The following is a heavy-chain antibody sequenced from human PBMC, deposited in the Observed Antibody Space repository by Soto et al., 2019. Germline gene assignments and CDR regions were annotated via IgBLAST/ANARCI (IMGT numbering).Heavy chain of an antibody. Sequence: PSETLSLTCTVSGGSISSGDYYWSWIRQPPGKGLEWIGYIYYSGSTYYNPSLKSRVTTSVDTSKNQFSLKLSSVTAADTAVYYCARSADIVVVVAAPFFDYWGQGTLVTVSS. CDR3: ARSADIVVVVAAPFFDY. J-gene: IGHJ4*02. V-gene: IGHV4-30-4*01. D-gene: IGHD2-15*01. CDR1: GGSISSGDYY. CDR2: IYYSGST.